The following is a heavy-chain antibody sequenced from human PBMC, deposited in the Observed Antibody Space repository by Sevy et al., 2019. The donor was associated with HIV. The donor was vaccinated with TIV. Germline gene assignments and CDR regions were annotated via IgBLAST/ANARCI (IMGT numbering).Heavy chain of an antibody. CDR2: ISSSSSSYI. D-gene: IGHD6-13*01. Sequence: GGSLRLSCAASGFTFSSYSMSWVRQAPGKGLEWVSSISSSSSSYIYYADSLKGRFTISRDNARNSLYLQMNSLRVEDTAVYYCAREMKYSSSIDYWGQGTLVTVSS. CDR1: GFTFSSYS. V-gene: IGHV3-21*01. CDR3: AREMKYSSSIDY. J-gene: IGHJ4*02.